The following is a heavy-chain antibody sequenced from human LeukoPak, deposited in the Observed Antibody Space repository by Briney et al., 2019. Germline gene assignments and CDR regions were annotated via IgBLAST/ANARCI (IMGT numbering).Heavy chain of an antibody. CDR3: ARILEGIAAAGQEAFDI. V-gene: IGHV4-31*03. J-gene: IGHJ3*02. Sequence: MPSETLSLTCTVSGGSISSGGYYWSWIRQHPGKGLEWIGYIYYSGSTYYNPSLKSRVTISVDTSKNQFSLKLSSVTAADTAVYYCARILEGIAAAGQEAFDIWGQGTMVTVSS. CDR2: IYYSGST. CDR1: GGSISSGGYY. D-gene: IGHD6-13*01.